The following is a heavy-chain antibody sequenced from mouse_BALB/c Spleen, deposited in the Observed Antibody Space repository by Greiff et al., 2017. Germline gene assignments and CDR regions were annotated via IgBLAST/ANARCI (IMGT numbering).Heavy chain of an antibody. D-gene: IGHD1-2*01. CDR1: GYSITSDYA. CDR2: ISYSGST. J-gene: IGHJ4*01. Sequence: EVQLQQSGPGLVKPSQSLSLTCTVTGYSITSDYAWNWIRQFPGNKLEWMGYISYSGSTSYNPSLKSRISITRDTSKNQFFLQLNSVTTEDTATYYCARAPYYGYGRGAMDYWGQGTSVTVSS. V-gene: IGHV3-2*02. CDR3: ARAPYYGYGRGAMDY.